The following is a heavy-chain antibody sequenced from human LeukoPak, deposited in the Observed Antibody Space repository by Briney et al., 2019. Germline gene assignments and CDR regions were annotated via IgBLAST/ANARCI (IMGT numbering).Heavy chain of an antibody. CDR1: GFSFADYA. D-gene: IGHD3-16*01. Sequence: GGSLRLSCSVSGFSFADYAMNWVRQAPGEGLEWVGFIRGKAYGETTDYAASVKGRFIISRDEFDSIAYLQMNSLKTEDTAVYYCARGSDSNFGARDGFDYWGQGTLVTVSS. CDR2: IRGKAYGETT. CDR3: ARGSDSNFGARDGFDY. J-gene: IGHJ4*02. V-gene: IGHV3-49*04.